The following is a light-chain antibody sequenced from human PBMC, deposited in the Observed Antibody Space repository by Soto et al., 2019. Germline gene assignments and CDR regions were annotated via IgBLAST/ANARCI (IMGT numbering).Light chain of an antibody. Sequence: ANRMTQSPSSLSASTGDRVTITCRASQGISSYLAWYQQKPGKAPKLLIYAASTLQSGVPSRFSGSGSGTDFTLTLSCLQSEDCATYYCQQYESHPRTLGQGTKVEIK. J-gene: IGKJ1*01. V-gene: IGKV1-8*01. CDR2: AAS. CDR3: QQYESHPRT. CDR1: QGISSY.